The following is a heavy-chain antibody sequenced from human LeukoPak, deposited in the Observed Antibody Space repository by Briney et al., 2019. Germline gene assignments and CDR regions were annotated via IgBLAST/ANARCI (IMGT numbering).Heavy chain of an antibody. D-gene: IGHD5-18*01. V-gene: IGHV5-51*01. CDR1: GYSFTSYW. CDR2: IYPGDSDT. Sequence: GESLRISCKGSGYSFTSYWIGWVRQMPGKGLEWMGIIYPGDSDTRYSPSFQGQVTISADKSISTAYLQWRSLKASTTAMYSCARPGYRYGSRAFDIWGQGTMVTVSS. J-gene: IGHJ3*02. CDR3: ARPGYRYGSRAFDI.